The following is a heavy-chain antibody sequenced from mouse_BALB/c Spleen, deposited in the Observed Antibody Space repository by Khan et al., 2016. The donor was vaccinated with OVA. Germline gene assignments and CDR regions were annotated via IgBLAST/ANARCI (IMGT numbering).Heavy chain of an antibody. CDR3: ARVYGGDFDY. Sequence: EVKLLESGPGLVKPSQSLSLTCTVTGYSITTDYAWNWIRQFPGNKLDWMGFISYSVNTKYNPSLKSRTSITRDTSKNQFFLQLKSVTTEDTARYYCARVYGGDFDYWGQGTTLTVSS. D-gene: IGHD1-1*01. J-gene: IGHJ2*01. V-gene: IGHV3-2*02. CDR1: GYSITTDYA. CDR2: ISYSVNT.